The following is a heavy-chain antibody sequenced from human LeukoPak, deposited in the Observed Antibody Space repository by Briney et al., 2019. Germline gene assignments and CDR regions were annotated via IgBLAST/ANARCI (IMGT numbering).Heavy chain of an antibody. CDR3: ARVRGYSGYDSGSRWFDP. CDR2: MNPNSGNT. D-gene: IGHD5-12*01. J-gene: IGHJ5*02. V-gene: IGHV1-8*02. CDR1: GYTFTSYD. Sequence: ASVKVSCKASGYTFTSYDINWVRQATGQGLEWMGWMNPNSGNTGYAQKFQGRVTMTRDTSISTAYMELSRLRSDDTAVYYCARVRGYSGYDSGSRWFDPWGQGTLVTVSS.